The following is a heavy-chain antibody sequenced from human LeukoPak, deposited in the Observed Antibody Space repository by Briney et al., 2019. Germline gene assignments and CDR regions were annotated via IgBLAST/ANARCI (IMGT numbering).Heavy chain of an antibody. D-gene: IGHD1-7*01. CDR1: GGSFSGYY. Sequence: SETLSLTCAIYGGSFSGYYWSWIRQPPNKGLEWLGEINHSGSTKYNPSLKSRVTISLDTSKKRFSLRLTSVSAADTAAYYCGTTRHYYRGMDVWGQGTTVTVSS. J-gene: IGHJ6*02. V-gene: IGHV4-34*01. CDR2: INHSGST. CDR3: GTTRHYYRGMDV.